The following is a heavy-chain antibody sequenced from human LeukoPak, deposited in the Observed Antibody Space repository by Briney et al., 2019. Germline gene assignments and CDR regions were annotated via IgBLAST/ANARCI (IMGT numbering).Heavy chain of an antibody. V-gene: IGHV1-69*13. J-gene: IGHJ4*02. Sequence: ASVKVSCKASGGTFSSDAISWVRQAPGQGLEWMGGIIPIFGTANYAQKFQGRVTITADESTSTAYMQMSSLRSEDPAVYYCARGWPYGGLDYWGQGTLVTVSS. CDR3: ARGWPYGGLDY. D-gene: IGHD4-17*01. CDR1: GGTFSSDA. CDR2: IIPIFGTA.